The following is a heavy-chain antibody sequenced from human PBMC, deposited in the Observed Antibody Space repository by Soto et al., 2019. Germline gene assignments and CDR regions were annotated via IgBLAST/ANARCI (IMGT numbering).Heavy chain of an antibody. CDR1: GASISSGW. CDR2: TLYSGRT. J-gene: IGHJ5*02. CDR3: SSRVTDAPT. Sequence: QVQLQESGPGLVKPSGTLSLTCAVSGASISSGWWTWVRQPPGKGLEWIGETLYSGRTNYNSSLNSRVTISIDKSKKQFPLTLSSVTAADTAVYYCSSRVTDAPTWGQGTLVTVSS. V-gene: IGHV4-4*02. D-gene: IGHD3-10*01.